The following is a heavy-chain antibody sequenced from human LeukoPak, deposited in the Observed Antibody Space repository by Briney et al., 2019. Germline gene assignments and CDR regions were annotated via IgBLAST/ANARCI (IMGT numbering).Heavy chain of an antibody. CDR3: ARHDYGGNYYYYGMDV. CDR2: IYSGGST. CDR1: GFTVSSNY. J-gene: IGHJ6*02. D-gene: IGHD4-23*01. V-gene: IGHV3-53*01. Sequence: GGSLRLSCAASGFTVSSNYMSWVRQAPGKGLEWVSVIYSGGSTYYADSVKGRFTISRDNSKNTLYLQMNSLRAEDTAVYYCARHDYGGNYYYYGMDVWGQGTTVPVSS.